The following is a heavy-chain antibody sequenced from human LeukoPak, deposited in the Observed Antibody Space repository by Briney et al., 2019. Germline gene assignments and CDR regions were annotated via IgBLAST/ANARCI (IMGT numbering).Heavy chain of an antibody. CDR3: ARDQGVAATSWFDP. CDR1: GYTFSSYG. D-gene: IGHD2-15*01. V-gene: IGHV1-18*04. J-gene: IGHJ5*02. CDR2: ISAYNGNT. Sequence: ASVKVSCKASGYTFSSYGISWVRQAPGQGLEWMGWISAYNGNTNCAQKLQGRVTMTTDTSTSTAYMELRSLRSDDTAVYYCARDQGVAATSWFDPWGQGTLVTVSS.